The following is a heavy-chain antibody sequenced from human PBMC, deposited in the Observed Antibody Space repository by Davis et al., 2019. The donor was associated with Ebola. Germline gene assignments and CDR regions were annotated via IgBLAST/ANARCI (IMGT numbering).Heavy chain of an antibody. CDR3: AREYVDRDGAFDY. J-gene: IGHJ4*02. CDR2: IYISGDT. CDR1: AASISPYF. V-gene: IGHV4-4*07. Sequence: PSETLSLTCSVSAASISPYFWVWVRQPAGKGLEWIGRIYISGDTSYNPSLRRRVTMSMDTSKNYVSLTLTSVTAADTAMYYCAREYVDRDGAFDYWGQGTLVAVSS. D-gene: IGHD5-24*01.